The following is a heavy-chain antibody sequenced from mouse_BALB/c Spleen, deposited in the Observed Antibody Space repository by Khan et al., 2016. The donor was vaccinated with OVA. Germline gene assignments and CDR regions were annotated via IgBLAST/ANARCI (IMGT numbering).Heavy chain of an antibody. V-gene: IGHV1-20*02. CDR2: INPHIGET. D-gene: IGHD1-1*01. J-gene: IGHJ2*01. Sequence: EVQLQQSGPELVKPGASVKISCKASGYSFTGYFMNWVMQSHGKSLEWIGRINPHIGETFYNQKFKGKATLTVDEPSSTAHMELRSLASEDSAVYYCARIYRSDFDYWGQGTTLTVSS. CDR3: ARIYRSDFDY. CDR1: GYSFTGYF.